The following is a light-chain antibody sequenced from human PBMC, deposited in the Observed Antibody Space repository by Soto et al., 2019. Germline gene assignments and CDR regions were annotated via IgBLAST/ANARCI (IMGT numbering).Light chain of an antibody. J-gene: IGKJ2*01. CDR3: HQYVASPFT. V-gene: IGKV3-20*01. CDR2: GAS. CDR1: QSISSSY. Sequence: EIVLTQSPGTLSLSPGERATLSCRTSQSISSSYLAWYQQKPGQAPRLLIYGASSRATGVPDRFSGSGSATDFTLTISILEPADFAVYYCHQYVASPFTFGQGTKLEIK.